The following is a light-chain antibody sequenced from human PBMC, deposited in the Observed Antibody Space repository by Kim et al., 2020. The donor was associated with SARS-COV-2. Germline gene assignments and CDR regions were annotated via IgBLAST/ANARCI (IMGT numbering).Light chain of an antibody. Sequence: SPGERATLSCRASQSVSSYLAWYQQTPGQAPRLLLNDASTRATGLPARFSGSGSGTDFTLTISSLQPEDFAVYYCQQRSNWPPITFGQGTRLEIK. V-gene: IGKV3-11*01. J-gene: IGKJ5*01. CDR3: QQRSNWPPIT. CDR1: QSVSSY. CDR2: DAS.